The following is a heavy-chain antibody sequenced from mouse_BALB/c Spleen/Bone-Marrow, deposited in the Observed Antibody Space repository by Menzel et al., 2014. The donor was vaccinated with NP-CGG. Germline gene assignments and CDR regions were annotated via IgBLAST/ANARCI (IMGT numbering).Heavy chain of an antibody. CDR1: GYTFTSYF. CDR3: TRSGPGFAY. J-gene: IGHJ3*01. CDR2: INPSSGGT. V-gene: IGHV1S81*02. Sequence: LVESGAELVKPGASVKLSCKASGYTFTSYFLYWVKQRPGQGLGWIGEINPSSGGTNFNEKFKSKATLTIDKSSSTVYMQLSSLTSEDSAVYYCTRSGPGFAYWGQGTLVTVSA.